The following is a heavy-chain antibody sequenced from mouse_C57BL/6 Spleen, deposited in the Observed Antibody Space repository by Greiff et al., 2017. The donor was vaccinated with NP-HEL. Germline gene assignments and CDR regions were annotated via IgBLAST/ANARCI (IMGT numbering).Heavy chain of an antibody. J-gene: IGHJ4*01. V-gene: IGHV1-7*01. CDR2: INPSSGYT. CDR3: ARPLYGSSPAYYAMDY. D-gene: IGHD1-1*01. CDR1: GYTFTSYW. Sequence: VQLQQSGAELAKPGASVKLSCKASGYTFTSYWMHWVKQRPGQGLEWIGYINPSSGYTKYNQKFKDKATLIADKSSSTAYMQLSSLTYEDSAIYYCARPLYGSSPAYYAMDYWGQGTSVTVSS.